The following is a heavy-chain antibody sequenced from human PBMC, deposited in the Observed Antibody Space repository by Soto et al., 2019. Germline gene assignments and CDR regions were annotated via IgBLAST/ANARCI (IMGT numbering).Heavy chain of an antibody. Sequence: GGSLRLSCAASGFTLSSSWLSWVRQAPGKGLEWVANIKEDGREKDYVDPVKGRFTITRDNAKNSPYLQMNNLRAEDTAVYFCTRKRFGMDVWGQGTTVTVSS. V-gene: IGHV3-7*03. CDR1: GFTLSSSW. CDR2: IKEDGREK. CDR3: TRKRFGMDV. J-gene: IGHJ6*02.